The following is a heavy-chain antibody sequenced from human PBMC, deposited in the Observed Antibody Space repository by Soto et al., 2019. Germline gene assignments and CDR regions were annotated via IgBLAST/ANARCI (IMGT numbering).Heavy chain of an antibody. D-gene: IGHD3-3*01. CDR2: IYYRGST. V-gene: IGHV4-34*01. Sequence: ETLSLTCVVYGGSFSGYYWSWIRQPPGKGLEWIGDIYYRGSTYYNPSLKSRVTISVDTSKNQFSLKLSSVTAADTAVYYCARSTVVLRFLEWSTYADYWGQGTLVTGSS. J-gene: IGHJ4*02. CDR1: GGSFSGYY. CDR3: ARSTVVLRFLEWSTYADY.